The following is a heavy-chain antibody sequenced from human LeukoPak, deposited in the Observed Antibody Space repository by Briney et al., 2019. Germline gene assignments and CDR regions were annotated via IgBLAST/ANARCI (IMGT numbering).Heavy chain of an antibody. D-gene: IGHD6-13*01. V-gene: IGHV3-21*01. CDR1: GFTFSSYS. Sequence: GGSLRLSCAASGFTFSSYSMNWVRQAPGKGLEWVSSISSSSSYIYYADSVKGRFTIPRDNAKNSLYLQMNSLRAEDTAVYYCARVGSSWSYYYYYMDVWGKGTTVTVSS. J-gene: IGHJ6*03. CDR2: ISSSSSYI. CDR3: ARVGSSWSYYYYYMDV.